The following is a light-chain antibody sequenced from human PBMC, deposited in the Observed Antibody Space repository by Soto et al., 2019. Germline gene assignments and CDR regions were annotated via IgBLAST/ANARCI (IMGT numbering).Light chain of an antibody. CDR2: WAS. Sequence: DIVMTQSPDSLAVSLGERATINCKSRQSVLYSSNNKNYLAWYQQKPGQPPKLLIYWASTRASGVPDRFSGSGSGTDFTLTISSLQAEDVAVYYCHQYHNTPWTFGPGTKVEIK. CDR1: QSVLYSSNNKNY. J-gene: IGKJ1*01. V-gene: IGKV4-1*01. CDR3: HQYHNTPWT.